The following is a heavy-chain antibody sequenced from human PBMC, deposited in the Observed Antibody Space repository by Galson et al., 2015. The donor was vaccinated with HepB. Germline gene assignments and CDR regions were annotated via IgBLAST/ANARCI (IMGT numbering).Heavy chain of an antibody. CDR1: GGSINSPDNY. CDR2: IFYSGSS. Sequence: LSLTCNVSGGSINSPDNYWAWVRQPPGKGLEWVASIFYSGSSYYNPSLKSRATISVDTSKTSFSLKLTSLTAADAGVYYCARSRGPIQLWYYFDSWGQGTLVAVSS. CDR3: ARSRGPIQLWYYFDS. J-gene: IGHJ4*02. V-gene: IGHV4-39*02. D-gene: IGHD5-18*01.